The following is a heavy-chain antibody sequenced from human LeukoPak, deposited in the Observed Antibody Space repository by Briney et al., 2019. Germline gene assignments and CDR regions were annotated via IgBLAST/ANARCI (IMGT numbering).Heavy chain of an antibody. Sequence: PGGSLRLSCAAPGFAFDDYAMHWVRQAPGKGLQWISSINWVGDTSSYADSVKGRFTVSRDNTEGSLYLQMDSLRSEDTALYYCAKDRQYGDYGGGDFFDSWGQGTLVTVSS. CDR1: GFAFDDYA. V-gene: IGHV3-43D*03. J-gene: IGHJ4*02. CDR2: INWVGDTS. D-gene: IGHD4-17*01. CDR3: AKDRQYGDYGGGDFFDS.